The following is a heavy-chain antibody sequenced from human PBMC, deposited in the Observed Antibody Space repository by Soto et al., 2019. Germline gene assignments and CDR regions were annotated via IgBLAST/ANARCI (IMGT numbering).Heavy chain of an antibody. CDR1: GFTFSSYA. CDR3: AKESTVTSFLFDY. D-gene: IGHD4-17*01. CDR2: ISGSGVST. V-gene: IGHV3-23*01. Sequence: PGGSLRLSCAASGFTFSSYAMSWFRHDPGKGLEWVSSISGSGVSTYYADSVKGRFTLSRDNSKNTVYLQMNSLRADDTAVYYYAKESTVTSFLFDYWGQGTQVTVSS. J-gene: IGHJ4*02.